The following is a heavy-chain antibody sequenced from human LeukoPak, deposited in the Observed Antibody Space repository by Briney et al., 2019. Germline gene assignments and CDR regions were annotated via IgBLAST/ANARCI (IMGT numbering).Heavy chain of an antibody. J-gene: IGHJ4*02. CDR3: ARDGLEYLFDY. Sequence: PSEPLSLTCPVSGGSISSYYWSWIRQPAGKGLEWIGRIYTSGSTNYNPSLKSRVTMLVDTSKNQFSLKLSSVTAADTAVYYCARDGLEYLFDYWGQGTLVTVSS. V-gene: IGHV4-4*07. CDR2: IYTSGST. CDR1: GGSISSYY. D-gene: IGHD3-3*01.